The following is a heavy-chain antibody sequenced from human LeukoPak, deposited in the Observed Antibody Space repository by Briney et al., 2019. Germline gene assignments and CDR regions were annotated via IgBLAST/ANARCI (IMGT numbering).Heavy chain of an antibody. CDR1: GFTFSSYA. Sequence: PGGSLRLSCAASGFTFSSYAMHWVRQAPGKGLEWVAVISYDGSNKYYEDSVKGRFTISRDNSKNTLYLQMNSLRAEDTAVYYCARVQPLSYAEDYWGQGTLVTVSS. CDR2: ISYDGSNK. D-gene: IGHD2-2*01. CDR3: ARVQPLSYAEDY. V-gene: IGHV3-30*04. J-gene: IGHJ4*02.